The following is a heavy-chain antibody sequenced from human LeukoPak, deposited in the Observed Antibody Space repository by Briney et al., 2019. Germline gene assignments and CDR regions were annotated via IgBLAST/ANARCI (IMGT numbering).Heavy chain of an antibody. Sequence: GGSLRLSCAVSGFTFSSYSMNWVRQAPGKGLEWVSSITSSSSYIYYADSVKGRFTISRDNAKSSLYLQMNSLRAEVTAVYYCARDLTVTSTCWFDRWGQGTLVTVSS. J-gene: IGHJ5*02. CDR3: ARDLTVTSTCWFDR. V-gene: IGHV3-21*01. CDR1: GFTFSSYS. D-gene: IGHD4-11*01. CDR2: ITSSSSYI.